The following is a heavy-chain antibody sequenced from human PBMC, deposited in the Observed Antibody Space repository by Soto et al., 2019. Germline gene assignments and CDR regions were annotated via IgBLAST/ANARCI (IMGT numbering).Heavy chain of an antibody. D-gene: IGHD2-15*01. J-gene: IGHJ4*02. CDR1: GFTFTAFG. V-gene: IGHV3-30-3*01. CDR2: ISFDGTTK. CDR3: ARDACSGGSCYSGSLDY. Sequence: GGSLRLSCAASGFTFTAFGLHWVRQAPGKGLEWVGLISFDGTTKYFADSVRGRFTISRDNSKNMLFLQLNSLRVEDTAVYYCARDACSGGSCYSGSLDYWGQGTLVTVSS.